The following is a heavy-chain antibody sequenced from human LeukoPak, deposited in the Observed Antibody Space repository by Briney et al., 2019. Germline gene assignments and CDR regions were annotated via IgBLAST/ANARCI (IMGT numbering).Heavy chain of an antibody. D-gene: IGHD1-26*01. Sequence: GESLKISCKGSGYSFTNYWIALVRQMPGKGLEWMGIIYPGDSNTRYIPSFQGQVTISADKSISTAYLQWSSLKASDTAIYYCARQIGRSLFYWGQGTLVTVSS. V-gene: IGHV5-51*01. CDR3: ARQIGRSLFY. CDR2: IYPGDSNT. CDR1: GYSFTNYW. J-gene: IGHJ4*02.